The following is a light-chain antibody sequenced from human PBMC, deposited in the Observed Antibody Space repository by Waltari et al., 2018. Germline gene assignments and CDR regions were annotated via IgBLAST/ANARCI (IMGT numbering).Light chain of an antibody. Sequence: QSALTQPPSASGSPGQSVTIPCPGTSSDVGGYNHVSWYQQPPGKAPKLMIYEVSKRPSGVPDRFSGSKSGNTASLTVSGLQAEDEADYYCSSYAGTDVVFGGGTKLTVL. CDR3: SSYAGTDVV. V-gene: IGLV2-8*01. CDR1: SSDVGGYNH. CDR2: EVS. J-gene: IGLJ2*01.